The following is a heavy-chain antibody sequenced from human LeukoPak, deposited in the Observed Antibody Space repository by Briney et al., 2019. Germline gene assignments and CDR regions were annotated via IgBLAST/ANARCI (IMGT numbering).Heavy chain of an antibody. CDR1: GFTFSSYG. J-gene: IGHJ5*02. V-gene: IGHV3-30*18. CDR3: AKAASNWFDP. D-gene: IGHD6-25*01. Sequence: GGSLRLSCAASGFTFSSYGIHWVRRAPGKGLEWVAVISYDGSNKFYADSVKGRFTISRDNSNNTLYLQMDSLRVEDTAVYYCAKAASNWFDPWGQGTLATVSS. CDR2: ISYDGSNK.